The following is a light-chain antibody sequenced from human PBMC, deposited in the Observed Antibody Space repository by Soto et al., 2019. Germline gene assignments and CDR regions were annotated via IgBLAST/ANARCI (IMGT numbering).Light chain of an antibody. CDR3: QTWGTGVV. V-gene: IGLV4-69*01. CDR2: LNSDGSH. CDR1: SGHSSYA. Sequence: QPVLTQSPSASASLGASVKLTCTLGSGHSSYAIAWHQQQPEKGPRYLMKLNSDGSHSKGDGIPDRFSGSSSGAERYLTISSLQSEDEADYYCQTWGTGVVFGGGTKLTVL. J-gene: IGLJ2*01.